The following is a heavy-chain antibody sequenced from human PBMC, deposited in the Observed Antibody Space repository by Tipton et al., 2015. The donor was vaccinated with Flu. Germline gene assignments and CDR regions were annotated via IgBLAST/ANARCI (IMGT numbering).Heavy chain of an antibody. J-gene: IGHJ3*02. CDR2: IYHTGPT. D-gene: IGHD3-3*01. CDR3: ARDFSHGFDI. CDR1: GGSISSTHYY. Sequence: TLSLTCTVSGGSISSTHYYWSWLRQHPGKGLEWIGYIYHTGPTYYNPSLKSRLIISLDTSKNQFSLKLSSVTAADTAVYYCARDFSHGFDIWGQGTMVTVSS. V-gene: IGHV4-31*03.